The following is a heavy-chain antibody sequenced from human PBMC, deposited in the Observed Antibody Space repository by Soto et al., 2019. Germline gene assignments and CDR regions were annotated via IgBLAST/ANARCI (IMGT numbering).Heavy chain of an antibody. CDR3: ARVLGSRLTFDHYYGMDV. Sequence: PGGSLRLSCAASGFTFSSYWMHWVRQAPGKGLVWVSRINSDGSSTSYADSVKGRFTISRDNAKNTLYLQMNSLRAEDTAVYYCARVLGSRLTFDHYYGMDVWGQGTTVTVSS. J-gene: IGHJ6*02. CDR1: GFTFSSYW. V-gene: IGHV3-74*01. CDR2: INSDGSST. D-gene: IGHD1-26*01.